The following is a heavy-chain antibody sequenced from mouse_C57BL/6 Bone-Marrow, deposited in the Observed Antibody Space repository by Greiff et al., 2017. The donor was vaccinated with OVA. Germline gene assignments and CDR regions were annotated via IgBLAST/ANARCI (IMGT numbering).Heavy chain of an antibody. V-gene: IGHV1-63*01. CDR1: GYTFTNYW. CDR2: IYPGGGYN. D-gene: IGHD1-1*01. J-gene: IGHJ4*01. CDR3: ARCDSISPGVAMDY. Sequence: VQLVESGAELVRPGTSVKMSCKASGYTFTNYWIGWAKQRPGHGLEWIGDIYPGGGYNKYNEKFKGKATLTADKASSTAYMQFSSLTSEDSAIYYCARCDSISPGVAMDYWGQGPSVTVSS.